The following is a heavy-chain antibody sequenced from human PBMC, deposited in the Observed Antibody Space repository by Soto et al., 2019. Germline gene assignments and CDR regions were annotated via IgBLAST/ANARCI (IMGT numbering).Heavy chain of an antibody. D-gene: IGHD3-10*01. V-gene: IGHV1-69*13. CDR1: GGTFSSYA. Sequence: ASVKVSCKASGGTFSSYAISWVRQAPGQGLEWMGGIIPIFGTANYAQKFQGRVTFTAYESTSTAYMELSSLRSEDTVVYYCARRGYYYGSGGYYGMDVWGQGTTVTVSS. CDR3: ARRGYYYGSGGYYGMDV. CDR2: IIPIFGTA. J-gene: IGHJ6*02.